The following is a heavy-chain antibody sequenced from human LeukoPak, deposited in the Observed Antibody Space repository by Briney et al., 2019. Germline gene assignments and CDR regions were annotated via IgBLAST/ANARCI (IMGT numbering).Heavy chain of an antibody. CDR2: INTNTGNP. V-gene: IGHV7-4-1*01. Sequence: GASVKVSCKASGYTFTSYAMNWVRQAPGQGLEWMGWINTNTGNPTYAQGFTGRFVFSLDTSVSTAYLQIRSLKAEDTAVYYCARVPCSGGSCYFDYWGQGTLVTVSS. D-gene: IGHD2-15*01. CDR3: ARVPCSGGSCYFDY. J-gene: IGHJ4*02. CDR1: GYTFTSYA.